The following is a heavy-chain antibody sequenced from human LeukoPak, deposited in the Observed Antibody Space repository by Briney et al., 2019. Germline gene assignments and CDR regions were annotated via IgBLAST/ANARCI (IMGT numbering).Heavy chain of an antibody. CDR3: AKDLDSSSWYSPYYYYYGMDV. Sequence: SGGSLRLSCAASGFTFSSYAMSWVRQAPGKGLEWVSAISGSGGSTYYADSVKGRFTISRDNSKNTLYLQMNSLRAEDTAVYYCAKDLDSSSWYSPYYYYYGMDVWGQGTTVTVSS. J-gene: IGHJ6*02. D-gene: IGHD6-13*01. V-gene: IGHV3-23*01. CDR2: ISGSGGST. CDR1: GFTFSSYA.